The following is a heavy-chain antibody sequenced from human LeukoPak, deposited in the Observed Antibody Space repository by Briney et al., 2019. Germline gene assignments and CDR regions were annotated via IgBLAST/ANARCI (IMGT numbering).Heavy chain of an antibody. CDR1: GFTFSNYW. Sequence: GGSLRLSCVASGFTFSNYWMNWVRQAPGKGLEWVANIKQDGSEKYYVDPVKGRFTISRDNAENSLYLQMDSLRAEDTAVYYCARDHTVAGIVFDYWGQGTLVTVSS. V-gene: IGHV3-7*01. J-gene: IGHJ4*02. CDR2: IKQDGSEK. D-gene: IGHD6-19*01. CDR3: ARDHTVAGIVFDY.